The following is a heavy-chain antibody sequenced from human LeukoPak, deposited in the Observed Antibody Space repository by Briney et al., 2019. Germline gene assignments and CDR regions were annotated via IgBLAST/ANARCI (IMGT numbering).Heavy chain of an antibody. J-gene: IGHJ4*02. CDR1: GGSISSSSHY. D-gene: IGHD5-18*01. CDR2: VST. CDR3: TRAGYSYGIISYFDS. Sequence: SETLSLTCTVSGGSISSSSHYWGWIRQPPGKGLEWIGVSTYYNPSLKNRVTISRDTSKNQFSLKLSSVTAADTAIYYCTRAGYSYGIISYFDSWGQGTLVTVSS. V-gene: IGHV4-39*01.